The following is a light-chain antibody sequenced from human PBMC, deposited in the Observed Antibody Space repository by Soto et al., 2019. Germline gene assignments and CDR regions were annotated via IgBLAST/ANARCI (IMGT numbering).Light chain of an antibody. CDR3: QSYDNSLSVYV. CDR2: GNS. CDR1: SSNIGAHYD. Sequence: QSVLTQPPSVSGAPGQRVTISCTGSSSNIGAHYDVHWYQQLPGTAPNLLIYGNSNRPSGVPDRFSGSKSGTSASLAITGLEAEDEAEYYCQSYDNSLSVYVFGTGTKLTVL. J-gene: IGLJ1*01. V-gene: IGLV1-40*01.